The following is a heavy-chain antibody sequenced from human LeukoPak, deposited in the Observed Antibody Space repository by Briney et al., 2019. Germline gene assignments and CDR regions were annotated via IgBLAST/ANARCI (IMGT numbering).Heavy chain of an antibody. CDR3: ARGHTSMGRTFDY. D-gene: IGHD5-18*01. Sequence: GGSLRLSCAASGFTFNIYNMNWVRQARGKGLEWVSYITSISTTIYYTDSVKGRFTISRDNAKNSLYLQISSLGDEDTAVYYCARGHTSMGRTFDYWGQGTLVTVSS. J-gene: IGHJ4*02. CDR1: GFTFNIYN. V-gene: IGHV3-48*02. CDR2: ITSISTTI.